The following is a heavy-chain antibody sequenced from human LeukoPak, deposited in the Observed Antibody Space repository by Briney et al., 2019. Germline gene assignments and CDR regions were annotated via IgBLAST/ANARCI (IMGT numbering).Heavy chain of an antibody. V-gene: IGHV1-18*01. D-gene: IGHD2-15*01. CDR2: ISAYNGNT. J-gene: IGHJ6*02. CDR3: ARDCRGGDGSCYPGGDYYYGMDV. Sequence: ASVKVSCKASGYTFTSYGISWVRQAPGQGLEWMGWISAYNGNTNYAQKLQGRVTMTTDTSTSTAYMELRSLRSDDTAVYYCARDCRGGDGSCYPGGDYYYGMDVWGQGTTVTVSS. CDR1: GYTFTSYG.